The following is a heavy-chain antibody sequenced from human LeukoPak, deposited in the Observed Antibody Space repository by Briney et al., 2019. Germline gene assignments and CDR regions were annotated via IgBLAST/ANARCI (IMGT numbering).Heavy chain of an antibody. CDR1: GDTFTGYY. CDR3: ARDGTGYSSGWYYWFFDL. Sequence: GGSVKVSFKGSGDTFTGYYMDWGRQAPGQRGEWMGWIKPNSGGTNSAQKFQGRVTMTRDTSISTAYMELNRLTSDDTAVYYRARDGTGYSSGWYYWFFDLWGRGTLVTVSS. J-gene: IGHJ2*01. CDR2: IKPNSGGT. D-gene: IGHD6-19*01. V-gene: IGHV1-2*02.